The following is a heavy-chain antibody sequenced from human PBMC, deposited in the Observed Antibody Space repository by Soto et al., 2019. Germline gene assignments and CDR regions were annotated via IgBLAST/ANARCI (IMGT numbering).Heavy chain of an antibody. J-gene: IGHJ4*02. CDR1: GGSISSVKYF. D-gene: IGHD7-27*01. Sequence: SETLSLTCTVSGGSISSVKYFWSWIRQPPGKGLEWIAYIYNNGNTNYNPSLKSRATISVDTPKNQCSLKLTSVTAADSAVYFCARTVMPVGNLAAFDHWGQGVLVTVSS. CDR3: ARTVMPVGNLAAFDH. V-gene: IGHV4-61*01. CDR2: IYNNGNT.